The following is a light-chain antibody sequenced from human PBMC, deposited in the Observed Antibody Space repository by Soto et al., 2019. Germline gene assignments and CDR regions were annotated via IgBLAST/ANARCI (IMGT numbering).Light chain of an antibody. Sequence: AIQLTQSPSSLSASVGDRVTITCRASQGISSALAWYQQKPGKAPKLLIYDASSLESGVPSRFSGSGYGTDFTLTISSLQPEDFATYYCQQFNSYPFIFTFGPGTKVDIK. J-gene: IGKJ3*01. CDR2: DAS. V-gene: IGKV1-13*02. CDR3: QQFNSYPFIFT. CDR1: QGISSA.